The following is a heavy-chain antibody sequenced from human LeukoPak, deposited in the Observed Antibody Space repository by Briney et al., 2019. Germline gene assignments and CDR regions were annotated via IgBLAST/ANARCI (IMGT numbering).Heavy chain of an antibody. V-gene: IGHV4-38-2*02. J-gene: IGHJ6*03. D-gene: IGHD2-2*02. Sequence: SETLSLTCTVPGYSISSGYYWGWIRQPPGKGLEWIGRFYHSGTTYYNPSLKSRVTISVDTSKNQFSLKLSSVTAADTAVYYCARHTTSYCSSTSCYMRYYYYMDVWGKGTTVTVSS. CDR2: FYHSGTT. CDR1: GYSISSGYY. CDR3: ARHTTSYCSSTSCYMRYYYYMDV.